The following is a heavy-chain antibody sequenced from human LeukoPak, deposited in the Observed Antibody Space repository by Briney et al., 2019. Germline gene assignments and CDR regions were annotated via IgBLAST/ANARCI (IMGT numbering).Heavy chain of an antibody. CDR1: GGTFSSYA. J-gene: IGHJ4*02. D-gene: IGHD6-13*01. Sequence: ASVKVSCKASGGTFSSYAISWVRQAPGQGLEWMGGIIPIFGTANYAQKFQGRVTITTDESTSTAYMELSSLRSEDTAVYYCARVSRHNEYSSSWFDYWGQGTLVTVSS. V-gene: IGHV1-69*05. CDR3: ARVSRHNEYSSSWFDY. CDR2: IIPIFGTA.